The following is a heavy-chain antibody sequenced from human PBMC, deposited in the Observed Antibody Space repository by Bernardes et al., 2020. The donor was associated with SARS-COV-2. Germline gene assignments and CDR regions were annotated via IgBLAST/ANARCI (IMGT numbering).Heavy chain of an antibody. CDR1: GFTFSTYW. D-gene: IGHD3-9*01. CDR3: TRDLRILAGYYTFDP. V-gene: IGHV3-74*01. CDR2: INSDGSST. Sequence: GGSLRLSCAASGFTFSTYWMHWVRQAPGKGLVWVSRINSDGSSTSYADSVRGRFTISRDNSQNTVYLQMNSLRAEDTAVYYCTRDLRILAGYYTFDPWGQGTLVTVSS. J-gene: IGHJ5*02.